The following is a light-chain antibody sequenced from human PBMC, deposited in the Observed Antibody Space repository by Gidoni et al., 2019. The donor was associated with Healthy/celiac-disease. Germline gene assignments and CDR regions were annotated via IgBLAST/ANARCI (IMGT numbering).Light chain of an antibody. J-gene: IGLJ1*01. CDR1: SSDVGGYNY. CDR2: GVS. Sequence: QSAQTPPPPVSGSPGPSITISCTGTSSDVGGYNYVSWYQQHPGKAPKLMIYGVSNRPSGVSKRFSGSKSGNTASLTISGLQAEDEADYYCSSYTSSSTPYVFGTGTKVTVL. V-gene: IGLV2-14*03. CDR3: SSYTSSSTPYV.